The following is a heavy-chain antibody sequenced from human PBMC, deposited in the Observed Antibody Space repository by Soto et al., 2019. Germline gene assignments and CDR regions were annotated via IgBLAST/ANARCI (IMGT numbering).Heavy chain of an antibody. J-gene: IGHJ4*02. V-gene: IGHV4-31*03. CDR2: IYYSGST. CDR1: GGSISSGGYY. Sequence: ASETLSLTCTVSGGSISSGGYYWSWIRQHPGKGLEWIGYIYYSGSTYYNPSLKSRVTISVDTSKNQFSLKLSSVTAADTAVYYCARAKYSSSHLYYFHYLGQGTLVTVSS. D-gene: IGHD6-6*01. CDR3: ARAKYSSSHLYYFHY.